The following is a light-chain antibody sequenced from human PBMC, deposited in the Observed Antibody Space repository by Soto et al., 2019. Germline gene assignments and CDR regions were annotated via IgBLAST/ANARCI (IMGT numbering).Light chain of an antibody. V-gene: IGKV1-5*01. J-gene: IGKJ1*01. CDR2: AAS. CDR1: QTISSW. Sequence: DIQMTQSPSTLSGSVGDRVTITCRASQTISSWLAWYQQKPGKAPKLLIYAASTLQSGVPSSFSGSGSGTEFTLTISSLQPDAFATYYCQQYNSYSFGQGTKVDI. CDR3: QQYNSYS.